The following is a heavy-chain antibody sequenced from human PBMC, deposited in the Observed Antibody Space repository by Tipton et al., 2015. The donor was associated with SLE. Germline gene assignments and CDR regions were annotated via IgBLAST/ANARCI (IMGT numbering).Heavy chain of an antibody. CDR2: IIHSGVT. D-gene: IGHD2-2*01. J-gene: IGHJ4*02. V-gene: IGHV4-39*07. CDR3: ARVAPAEVFDY. Sequence: TLSLTCTVSGDSISGGPHYWGWIRQPPGKGLEWIGEIIHSGVTNYNPSLRSRVTISVDVSKNQVSLKLSSVTAADTAVYYCARVAPAEVFDYWGQGTLVTVSS. CDR1: GDSISGGPHY.